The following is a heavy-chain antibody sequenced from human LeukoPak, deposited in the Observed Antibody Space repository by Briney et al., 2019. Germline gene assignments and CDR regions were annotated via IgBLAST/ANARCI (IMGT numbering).Heavy chain of an antibody. CDR2: ISSSSSYI. J-gene: IGHJ4*02. CDR3: ARGYYYDSSGLLLGY. V-gene: IGHV3-21*01. D-gene: IGHD3-22*01. CDR1: GFTLSSYS. Sequence: GGSLRLSCAASGFTLSSYSMNWVRQAPGKGLEWVSSISSSSSYIYYADSVKGRFTISRDNAKNSLYLQMNSLRAEDTAVYYCARGYYYDSSGLLLGYWGQGTLVTVSS.